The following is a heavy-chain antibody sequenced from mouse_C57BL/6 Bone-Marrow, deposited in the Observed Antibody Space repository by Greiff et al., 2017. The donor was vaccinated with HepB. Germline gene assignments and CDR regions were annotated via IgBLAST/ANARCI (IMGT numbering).Heavy chain of an antibody. J-gene: IGHJ2*01. CDR1: GFTFSDAW. Sequence: EVQVVESGGGLVQPGGSMKLSCAASGFTFSDAWMDWVRQSPEKGLEWVAEIRNKANNHATYYAESVKGRFTISRDDSKSGVYLQMNSLRAEDTGIYEGTGGGGGRDFDYWGQGTTLTVSS. CDR2: IRNKANNHAT. CDR3: TGGGGGRDFDY. V-gene: IGHV6-6*01.